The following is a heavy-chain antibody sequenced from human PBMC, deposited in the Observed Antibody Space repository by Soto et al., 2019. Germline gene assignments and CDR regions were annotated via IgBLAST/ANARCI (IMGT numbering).Heavy chain of an antibody. D-gene: IGHD3-22*01. Sequence: HPGGSLRLSCAASGFTFSSYAVHWVRQAPGKGLEWVAVISYDGSNKYYADSVKGRFTISRDNSKNTLYLQMNSLRAEDTAVYYCARDWYYESIGYWFDPWGQGTLVTVSS. CDR2: ISYDGSNK. CDR1: GFTFSSYA. J-gene: IGHJ5*02. CDR3: ARDWYYESIGYWFDP. V-gene: IGHV3-30-3*01.